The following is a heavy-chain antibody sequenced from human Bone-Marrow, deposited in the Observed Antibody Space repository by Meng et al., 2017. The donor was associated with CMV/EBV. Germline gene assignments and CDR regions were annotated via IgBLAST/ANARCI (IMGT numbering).Heavy chain of an antibody. J-gene: IGHJ6*02. CDR1: GFTFSSYS. CDR3: ARDEYCSSTSCYRGGMDV. D-gene: IGHD2-2*02. Sequence: GESLKISCAASGFTFSSYSMNWVRQAPGKGLEWVSSISSSSSYIYYADSVKGRFTISRDNSKNTLYLQMNSLRAEDTAVYYCARDEYCSSTSCYRGGMDVWGQGTTVTVSS. CDR2: ISSSSSYI. V-gene: IGHV3-21*01.